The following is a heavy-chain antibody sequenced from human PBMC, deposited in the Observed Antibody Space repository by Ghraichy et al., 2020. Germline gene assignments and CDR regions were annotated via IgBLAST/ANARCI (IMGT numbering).Heavy chain of an antibody. D-gene: IGHD7-27*01. CDR1: GFTFSSYS. CDR3: ARDLGWGSEFREVDY. J-gene: IGHJ4*02. CDR2: ISSSSSYI. Sequence: GESLNISCAASGFTFSSYSMNWVRQAPGKGLEWVSSISSSSSYIYYADSVKGRFTISRDNAKNSLYLQMNSLRAEDTAVYYCARDLGWGSEFREVDYWGQGTLVTVSS. V-gene: IGHV3-21*01.